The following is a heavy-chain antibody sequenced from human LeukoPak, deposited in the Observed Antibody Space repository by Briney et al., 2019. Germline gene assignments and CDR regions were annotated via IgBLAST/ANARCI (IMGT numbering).Heavy chain of an antibody. CDR2: ISSSGTTI. D-gene: IGHD3-3*01. Sequence: GGSLRLSCAASGFTFSSYSMNWVRQAPGKGLTWISYISSSGTTIYQRDSVKGRFTISRDNGKNSLYLQMNSLRAEDTAVYYRARDRNFGVFTKKGLDVWGQGTTVTVSS. CDR3: ARDRNFGVFTKKGLDV. CDR1: GFTFSSYS. J-gene: IGHJ6*02. V-gene: IGHV3-48*01.